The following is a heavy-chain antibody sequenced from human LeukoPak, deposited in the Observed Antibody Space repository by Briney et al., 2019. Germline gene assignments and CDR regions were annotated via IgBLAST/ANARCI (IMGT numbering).Heavy chain of an antibody. CDR1: GDSVSINSAA. J-gene: IGHJ6*02. D-gene: IGHD2-15*01. V-gene: IGHV6-1*01. Sequence: SQTLSLTCAISGDSVSINSAAWNWIRQSPSRGLEWLGRTYYRSKWYNDYAVSVKSRITINPDTSKNQFSLQLNSVTPEDTAVYYCARGRYCSGGSCYSVPYYYYYGMDVWGQGTTVTVSS. CDR2: TYYRSKWYN. CDR3: ARGRYCSGGSCYSVPYYYYYGMDV.